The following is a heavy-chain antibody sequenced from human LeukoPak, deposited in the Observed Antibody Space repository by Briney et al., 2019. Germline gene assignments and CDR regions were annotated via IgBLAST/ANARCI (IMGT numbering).Heavy chain of an antibody. CDR3: VRDSLSGSYYDY. Sequence: GGSLRLSCAASGFTFSTYWMHWVRHAPGKGLVWVSRINSDGSSTSYADSVKGRFTISRDNAKNTLYLQMNSLRVEDTAVYYCVRDSLSGSYYDYWGQGTLVTVST. V-gene: IGHV3-74*01. CDR1: GFTFSTYW. J-gene: IGHJ4*02. CDR2: INSDGSST. D-gene: IGHD1-26*01.